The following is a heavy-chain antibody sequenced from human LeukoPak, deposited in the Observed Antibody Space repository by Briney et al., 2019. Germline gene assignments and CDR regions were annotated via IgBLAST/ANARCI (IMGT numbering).Heavy chain of an antibody. CDR2: ILGDGLII. V-gene: IGHV3-9*01. Sequence: GESLRLSCAASGFKFDNYGIHWVRQAPGKGLEWVSGILGDGLIIGYADSVEGRFTISRDEANNYRYLQMNSLRAEDTGLYYCAKDRGHSYGNYYVDVWGKGTTVTVSS. CDR3: AKDRGHSYGNYYVDV. D-gene: IGHD5-18*01. CDR1: GFKFDNYG. J-gene: IGHJ6*03.